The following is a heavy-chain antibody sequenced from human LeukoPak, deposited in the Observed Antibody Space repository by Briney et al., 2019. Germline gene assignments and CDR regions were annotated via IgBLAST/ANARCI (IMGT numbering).Heavy chain of an antibody. V-gene: IGHV3-33*01. CDR1: GFTFSSYG. D-gene: IGHD1-26*01. CDR3: ARDHIVGATHLDY. CDR2: IWYDGSNK. J-gene: IGHJ4*02. Sequence: GGSLRLSCAASGFTFSSYGMHWVRQAPGKGLEWVAVIWYDGSNKYYADSVKGRFTISRDNSKNTLYLQMNSPRAEDTAVYYCARDHIVGATHLDYWGQGTLVTVSS.